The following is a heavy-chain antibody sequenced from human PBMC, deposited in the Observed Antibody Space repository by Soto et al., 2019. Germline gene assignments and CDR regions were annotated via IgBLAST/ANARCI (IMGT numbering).Heavy chain of an antibody. Sequence: GGSLRLSCAASGFTFSSYAMSWVRQAPGKGLEWVSAISGSGGSTYYADSVKGRFTISRDNSKNTLYLQMNSLRAEDTAVYYCVYYYDSSEALGFDPWGQGTLVTGSS. V-gene: IGHV3-23*01. CDR3: VYYYDSSEALGFDP. CDR2: ISGSGGST. D-gene: IGHD3-22*01. J-gene: IGHJ5*02. CDR1: GFTFSSYA.